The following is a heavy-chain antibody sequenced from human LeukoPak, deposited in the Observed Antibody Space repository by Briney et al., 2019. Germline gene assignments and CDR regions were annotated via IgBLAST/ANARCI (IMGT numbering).Heavy chain of an antibody. J-gene: IGHJ6*03. Sequence: GGSLRLSCAASGFTFSSYAMHWVRQAPPKGLDWVAVISYDGSNKYYADSVKGRCTISRDNSKNTLYLEINSLKAEDTAVYYCAREGYDSSGYYYDYYYYYMDVWGKGTTVTVSS. D-gene: IGHD3-22*01. CDR3: AREGYDSSGYYYDYYYYYMDV. CDR2: ISYDGSNK. CDR1: GFTFSSYA. V-gene: IGHV3-30*14.